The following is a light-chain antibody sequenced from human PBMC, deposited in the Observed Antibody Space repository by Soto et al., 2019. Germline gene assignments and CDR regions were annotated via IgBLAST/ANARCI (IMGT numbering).Light chain of an antibody. V-gene: IGLV2-14*01. Sequence: QSALTQPAPVSGSPGQSITISCTGTSSDVGSYDFVSWYQHHPGKAPKLMIYEVSNRPSGISNRFSGSKSGNTASLTISGLQAEDEADYYCTSYTNNNTLVFGTGTKLTVL. CDR1: SSDVGSYDF. J-gene: IGLJ1*01. CDR2: EVS. CDR3: TSYTNNNTLV.